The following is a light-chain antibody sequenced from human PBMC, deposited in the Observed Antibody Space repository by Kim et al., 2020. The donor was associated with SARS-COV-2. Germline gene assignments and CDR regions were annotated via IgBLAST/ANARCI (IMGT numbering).Light chain of an antibody. V-gene: IGLV2-23*02. CDR3: CTYGV. CDR2: EVS. Sequence: RSAGECTSISCSRTSRDGETYKLGSWYEQQRGKGVKIMIYEVSKRTSGVSNRFAGHKSGNTASLTISEVQAEDEADYYGCTYGVFGGGTQLTVL. J-gene: IGLJ2*01. CDR1: SRDGETYKL.